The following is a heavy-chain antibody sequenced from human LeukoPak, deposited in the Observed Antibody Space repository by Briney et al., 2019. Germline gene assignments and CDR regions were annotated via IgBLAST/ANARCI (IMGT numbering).Heavy chain of an antibody. CDR3: ARRLEYSGSKGVFDY. D-gene: IGHD1-26*01. J-gene: IGHJ4*02. V-gene: IGHV3-66*01. CDR2: IYSGGYT. Sequence: GGSLRLSCAASGFTVTTNYMTWVRQAPGKGLEWVSIIYSGGYTEYADSVKGRFTISRDNSKNTLDLQMNSLRAEDTAVYYCARRLEYSGSKGVFDYWGQGTLVTVSS. CDR1: GFTVTTNY.